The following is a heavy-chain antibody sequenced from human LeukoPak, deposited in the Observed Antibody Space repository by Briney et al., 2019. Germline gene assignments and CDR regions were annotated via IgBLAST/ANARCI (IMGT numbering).Heavy chain of an antibody. J-gene: IGHJ4*02. CDR2: IGGSGDIS. V-gene: IGHV3-23*01. CDR1: GFTFSNYA. D-gene: IGHD3-10*01. CDR3: AGGYYFDY. Sequence: GGSLRLSCAASGFTFSNYAMSWVRQAPGKGLEWVSSIGGSGDISYYADFVKGRFTISRDNSKNALYLQMDSLRAEDTAVYYCAGGYYFDYWGQGTLVTVSS.